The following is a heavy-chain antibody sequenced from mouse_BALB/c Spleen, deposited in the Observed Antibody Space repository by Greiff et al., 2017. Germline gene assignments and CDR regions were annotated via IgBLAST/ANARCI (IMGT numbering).Heavy chain of an antibody. V-gene: IGHV2-6-7*01. CDR2: IWGDGST. D-gene: IGHD2-12*01. CDR3: ARDRIRPVYYAMDY. Sequence: VQLQQSGPGLVAPSQSLSITCTVPGFSLTGYGVNWVRQPPGKGLEWLGMIWGDGSTDYNSALKSRLSISKDNSKSQVFLKMNSLQTDDTARYYCARDRIRPVYYAMDYWGQGTSVTVSS. CDR1: GFSLTGYG. J-gene: IGHJ4*01.